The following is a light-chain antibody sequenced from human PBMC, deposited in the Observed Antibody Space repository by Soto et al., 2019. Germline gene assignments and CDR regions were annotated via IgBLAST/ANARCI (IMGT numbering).Light chain of an antibody. V-gene: IGKV4-1*01. CDR3: QQYYSTPWT. J-gene: IGKJ1*01. CDR2: WAS. Sequence: DIVMTQSPDSLAVSLGERATINCKSSQSVLYSSNNKNYLAWYQQKPGKPPKLLIYWASTRESGVPDRFSGSGSGTDFTLTISSLQAEDLAVYYCQQYYSTPWTFGQGTKVEIK. CDR1: QSVLYSSNNKNY.